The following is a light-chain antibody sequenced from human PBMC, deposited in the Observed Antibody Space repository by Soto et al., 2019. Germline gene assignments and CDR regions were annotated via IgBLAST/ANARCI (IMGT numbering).Light chain of an antibody. V-gene: IGKV3-20*01. Sequence: EIVLTQSPGTLSLSPGERATLSCRASQSVSSSYLAWYQQKPGQAPRLLIYDASSRATGIPDRFSGSGSGTGFTLTISRLETEDFAVYYCQQDGSSLYTFGQGTKLEIK. J-gene: IGKJ2*01. CDR1: QSVSSSY. CDR3: QQDGSSLYT. CDR2: DAS.